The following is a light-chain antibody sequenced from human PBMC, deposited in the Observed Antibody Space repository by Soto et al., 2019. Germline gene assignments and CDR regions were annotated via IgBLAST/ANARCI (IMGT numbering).Light chain of an antibody. Sequence: DIQMTQSPSTRSASVGDRVTITCRASHSISSWLAWYQQKPGKAPKLLIYDASSLESGVPSRFSGSGSGTEFTLTISSLQPDDFATYYCQQYNSYWTFGQGTKVDVK. CDR3: QQYNSYWT. J-gene: IGKJ1*01. CDR1: HSISSW. V-gene: IGKV1-5*01. CDR2: DAS.